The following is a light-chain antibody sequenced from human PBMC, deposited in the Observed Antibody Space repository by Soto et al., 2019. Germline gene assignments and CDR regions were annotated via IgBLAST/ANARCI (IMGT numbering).Light chain of an antibody. CDR1: QSINSN. Sequence: EIVMTQSPATLSVSPGERAILSCRASQSINSNLAWYEQKPGQAPRLLIYGASTRATGIPARFSGSGSGTEFTLTISSLQSEDIAVYYCQQYNNWPGTFGQGTKLDIK. V-gene: IGKV3-15*01. CDR3: QQYNNWPGT. CDR2: GAS. J-gene: IGKJ2*01.